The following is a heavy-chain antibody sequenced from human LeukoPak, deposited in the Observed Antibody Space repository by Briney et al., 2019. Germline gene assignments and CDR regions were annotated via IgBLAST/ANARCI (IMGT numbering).Heavy chain of an antibody. J-gene: IGHJ4*02. D-gene: IGHD5-18*01. V-gene: IGHV4-30-4*08. CDR3: ARWQVVDTIMVKAEDDY. Sequence: SETLSLTCTVSGGSISSGDYYWSWIRQPPGKGLEWIGYIYYSGSTYYNPSLKSRVTISVDTSKNQFSLKLSSVTAADTAVYYCARWQVVDTIMVKAEDDYWGQGTLVTVSS. CDR1: GGSISSGDYY. CDR2: IYYSGST.